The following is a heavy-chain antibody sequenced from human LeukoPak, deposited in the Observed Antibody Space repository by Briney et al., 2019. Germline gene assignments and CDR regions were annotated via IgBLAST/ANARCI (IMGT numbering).Heavy chain of an antibody. V-gene: IGHV5-51*01. D-gene: IGHD2-21*01. CDR1: GYSFTSNW. J-gene: IGHJ4*02. CDR2: IYPSDSDT. CDR3: ARLPHMEVDY. Sequence: GESLKISCKGSGYSFTSNWIGWVRQLPGKGLEWMGVIYPSDSDTRYSPSFQGQITISVDKSITTAYLQWSSLKASDTAMYYCARLPHMEVDYWGQGTLVTVSS.